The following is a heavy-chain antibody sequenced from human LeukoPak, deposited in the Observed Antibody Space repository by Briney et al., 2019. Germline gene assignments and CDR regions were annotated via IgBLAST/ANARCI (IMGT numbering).Heavy chain of an antibody. CDR1: GFTFDDYG. Sequence: GGSLRLSRAASGFTFDDYGMSWVRQAPGKGLEWVSGINWNGGSTGYADSVKGRFTISRDNAKNSLYLQMNSLRAEDTALYYCARVRYGSGSYYNYYYYYMDVWGKGTTVTVSS. CDR3: ARVRYGSGSYYNYYYYYMDV. CDR2: INWNGGST. D-gene: IGHD3-10*01. J-gene: IGHJ6*03. V-gene: IGHV3-20*04.